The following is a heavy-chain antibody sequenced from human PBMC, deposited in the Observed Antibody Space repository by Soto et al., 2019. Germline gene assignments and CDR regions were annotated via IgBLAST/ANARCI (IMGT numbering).Heavy chain of an antibody. V-gene: IGHV1-8*01. J-gene: IGHJ4*02. D-gene: IGHD6-19*01. Sequence: QVELVQAGAEVKKPGSSVKVSCQASGYPFKTYDINWVRQAPGQGLEGMGCMNPDTGKTGDAQKFKSRITLTREASRWTDYMELTSLRSDDTAVYYCARGQVGPAVGGDSWGQGTVVTVAS. CDR1: GYPFKTYD. CDR3: ARGQVGPAVGGDS. CDR2: MNPDTGKT.